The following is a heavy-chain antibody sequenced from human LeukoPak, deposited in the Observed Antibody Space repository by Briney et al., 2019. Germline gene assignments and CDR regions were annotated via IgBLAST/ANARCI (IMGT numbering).Heavy chain of an antibody. CDR3: ARDPIPRIVVVPAAMSNWFDP. Sequence: PGGSLRLSCAASGFTFSSYEVNWVRQAPGKGLEWVSYISSSGSTIYYADSVKGRFAISGDNAKNSLYLQMNSLRAEDTAVYYCARDPIPRIVVVPAAMSNWFDPWGQGTLVTVSS. CDR1: GFTFSSYE. J-gene: IGHJ5*02. V-gene: IGHV3-48*03. D-gene: IGHD2-2*01. CDR2: ISSSGSTI.